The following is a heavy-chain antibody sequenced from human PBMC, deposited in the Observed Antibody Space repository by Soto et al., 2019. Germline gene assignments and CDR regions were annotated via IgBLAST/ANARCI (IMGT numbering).Heavy chain of an antibody. CDR1: GGTFSSYA. D-gene: IGHD1-26*01. CDR3: ARSNSGSYFIYFDY. Sequence: PSVKVSCKASGGTFSSYAISWVRQAPGQGLEWMGGIIPIFGTANYAQKFQGRVTITADESTSTAYMELSSLRSEDTAVYYCARSNSGSYFIYFDYWGQGTLVTVSS. V-gene: IGHV1-69*13. CDR2: IIPIFGTA. J-gene: IGHJ4*02.